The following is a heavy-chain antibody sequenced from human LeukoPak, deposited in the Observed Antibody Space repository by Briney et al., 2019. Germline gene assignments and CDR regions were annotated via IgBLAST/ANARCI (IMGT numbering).Heavy chain of an antibody. J-gene: IGHJ4*02. V-gene: IGHV1-46*01. D-gene: IGHD6-6*01. CDR3: ARTAARRFDY. CDR2: INPTGGST. CDR1: GYTFPSYF. Sequence: ALAKVSCKASGYTFPSYFMHWVRQAPGQGLEWMGIINPTGGSTTYAQKFQGRVTMTRDTSTSTVYMELSSLRSDDTAVYYCARTAARRFDYWGQGTLVTVSS.